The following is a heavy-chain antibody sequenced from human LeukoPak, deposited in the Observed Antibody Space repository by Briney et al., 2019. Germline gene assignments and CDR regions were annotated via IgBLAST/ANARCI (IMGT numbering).Heavy chain of an antibody. D-gene: IGHD3-22*01. Sequence: GGSLRLSCAASGFTFSSYAMHWVRQAPGKGLEWEAVISYDGSNKYYADSVKGRFTISRDNSKNTLYLQMNSLRAEDTAVYYCARDRGITTYVGAFDIWGQGTMVTVSS. J-gene: IGHJ3*02. CDR2: ISYDGSNK. V-gene: IGHV3-30-3*01. CDR1: GFTFSSYA. CDR3: ARDRGITTYVGAFDI.